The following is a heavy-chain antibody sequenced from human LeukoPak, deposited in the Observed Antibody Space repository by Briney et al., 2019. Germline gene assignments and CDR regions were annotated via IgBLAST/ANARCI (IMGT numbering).Heavy chain of an antibody. Sequence: QPGGSLRLSCAASGFTFSVYAMSWVRQAPGKGLEWVSGISGSGANTHYADSVKGRFTISRDSSKNTLYLQMSSLRAEDTATYYCAKDASGSYCPDYWGQGTLVTVSS. CDR3: AKDASGSYCPDY. J-gene: IGHJ4*02. D-gene: IGHD1-26*01. V-gene: IGHV3-23*01. CDR2: ISGSGANT. CDR1: GFTFSVYA.